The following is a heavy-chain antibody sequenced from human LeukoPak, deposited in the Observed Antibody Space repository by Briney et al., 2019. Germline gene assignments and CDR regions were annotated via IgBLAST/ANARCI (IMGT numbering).Heavy chain of an antibody. CDR3: ARVIGVVVPAAMEWFDP. Sequence: ASVKVSCKASGYTFTSYGISWVRQAPGQGLEWMGWINAYNGNTNYAQKLQGRVTMTTDTSTSTAYMELRSLRSDDTAVYYCARVIGVVVPAAMEWFDPWGQGTLVTVSS. V-gene: IGHV1-18*04. CDR1: GYTFTSYG. J-gene: IGHJ5*02. D-gene: IGHD2-2*01. CDR2: INAYNGNT.